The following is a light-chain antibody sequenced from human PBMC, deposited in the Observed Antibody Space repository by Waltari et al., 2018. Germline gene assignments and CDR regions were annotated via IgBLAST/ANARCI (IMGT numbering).Light chain of an antibody. CDR2: GAS. Sequence: EIVMTQSPATLSVSPRETATLSCRASQSIANNFAWYQQKPGQAPKVFIYGASTRATTVPARFSGSGSGTEFTLTISSLQSEDFAVYYCQQYSNWPRTFGQGTKVEIK. V-gene: IGKV3-15*01. J-gene: IGKJ1*01. CDR1: QSIANN. CDR3: QQYSNWPRT.